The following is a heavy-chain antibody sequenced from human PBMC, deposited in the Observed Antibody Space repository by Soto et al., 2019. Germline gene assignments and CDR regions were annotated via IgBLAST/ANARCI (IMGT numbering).Heavy chain of an antibody. CDR3: AYFDWLPY. D-gene: IGHD3-9*01. Sequence: TSETLSLTCAVYGGSVRGYYWSWIRQPPGKGLEWIGEINDSGSTKYNPSLKSRVTISVDTSKNQFSLSLSSVTAADTAAYYCAYFDWLPYWGQGTLVTVSS. CDR2: INDSGST. J-gene: IGHJ4*02. V-gene: IGHV4-34*01. CDR1: GGSVRGYY.